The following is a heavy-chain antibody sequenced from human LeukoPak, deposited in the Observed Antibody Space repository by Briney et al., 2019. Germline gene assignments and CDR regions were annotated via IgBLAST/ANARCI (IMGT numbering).Heavy chain of an antibody. V-gene: IGHV3-21*01. CDR1: GFTFSRYS. Sequence: GGSLRLSCAASGFTFSRYSMNWVRQAPGKGLEWVSSITSSSSYIYYADSVKGRFTISRDNAKNSLYLQINSLRAEDTAVYYCATHSRGEMATMDYWGQGTLVTVSS. CDR2: ITSSSSYI. J-gene: IGHJ4*02. CDR3: ATHSRGEMATMDY. D-gene: IGHD5-24*01.